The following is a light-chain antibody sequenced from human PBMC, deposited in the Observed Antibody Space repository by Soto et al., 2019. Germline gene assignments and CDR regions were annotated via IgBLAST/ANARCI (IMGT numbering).Light chain of an antibody. CDR1: SSDVGGYNY. Sequence: QSALTQPASVSGSPGQSITISCTGTSSDVGGYNYVSWYQQHPGKAPKLMIYEVSNRPSGVSNRFSGSKSGNTASLTISGLQAEDEADYYCSSYTSSSTHVVFGRGTKVTVL. J-gene: IGLJ2*01. CDR2: EVS. CDR3: SSYTSSSTHVV. V-gene: IGLV2-14*01.